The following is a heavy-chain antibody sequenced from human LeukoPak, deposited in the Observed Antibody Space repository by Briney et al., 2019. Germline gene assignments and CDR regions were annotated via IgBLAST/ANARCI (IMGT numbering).Heavy chain of an antibody. Sequence: ASVKVSCKASGGTLSNYAINWVRQAPGQGLEWMGCINLDSRDTLYKEKFQGRFIMTWDTSITTAYMELSTLNSDDTALYYCAKEKTDSGGFADWGQGTLVTVSA. J-gene: IGHJ4*02. CDR2: INLDSRDT. D-gene: IGHD3-10*01. V-gene: IGHV1-2*02. CDR1: GGTLSNYA. CDR3: AKEKTDSGGFAD.